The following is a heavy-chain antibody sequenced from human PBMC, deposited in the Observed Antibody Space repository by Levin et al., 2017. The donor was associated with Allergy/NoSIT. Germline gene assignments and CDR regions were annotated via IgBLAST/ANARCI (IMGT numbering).Heavy chain of an antibody. J-gene: IGHJ4*02. D-gene: IGHD3-9*01. V-gene: IGHV4-39*01. CDR2: IYNSGST. CDR1: GGSISSSISY. CDR3: AGQCYDILTGYYNVDY. Sequence: SETLSLTCTVSGGSISSSISYWGWIRQAPGKGLEWIGSIYNSGSTYYNPSLKSRVTTSADTSKNQFSLKLSSVTAADTAVYYCAGQCYDILTGYYNVDYWGQGTLVTVSS.